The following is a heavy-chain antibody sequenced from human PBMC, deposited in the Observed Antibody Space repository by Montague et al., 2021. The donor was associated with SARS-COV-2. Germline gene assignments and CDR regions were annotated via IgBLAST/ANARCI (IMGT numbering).Heavy chain of an antibody. V-gene: IGHV4-39*01. CDR1: GGSVSGTSYY. Sequence: SETLSLTCTVSGGSVSGTSYYWAWIRQPPGKGLEWIVNIHHSGTTFYNLSLKSRVTISVDTSKNEVSLKLNSVTAADTAVYYCARQGGPAGTHWFDPWGQGTLVTVSS. CDR3: ARQGGPAGTHWFDP. D-gene: IGHD2-2*01. CDR2: IHHSGTT. J-gene: IGHJ5*02.